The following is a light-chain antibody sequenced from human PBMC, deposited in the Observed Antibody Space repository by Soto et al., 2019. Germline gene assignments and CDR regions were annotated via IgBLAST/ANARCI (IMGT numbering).Light chain of an antibody. Sequence: QSALTQPASVSGSPGQSITISCTGTSRDVGGYNYVSWYQQHPGKAPKLMIYDVSNRPSGVSNRFSGSKSGNTASLTISGVQAEDEADYYCSSYTSSSTYVFGTGTKLTVL. J-gene: IGLJ1*01. CDR1: SRDVGGYNY. V-gene: IGLV2-14*01. CDR3: SSYTSSSTYV. CDR2: DVS.